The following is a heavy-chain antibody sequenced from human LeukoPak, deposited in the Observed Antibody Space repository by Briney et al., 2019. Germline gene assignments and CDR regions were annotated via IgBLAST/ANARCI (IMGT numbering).Heavy chain of an antibody. J-gene: IGHJ3*02. D-gene: IGHD5-12*01. V-gene: IGHV4-39*01. CDR2: FYDSGST. CDR3: ARHTRPGCSGYENAFDI. Sequence: SETLSLTCTVSGGSIRSRNYYWDWIRQPPGKGLEWIGNFYDSGSTYYNPSLKSRVTISGDTSKNQFSLKLTSVTTADTAVYYCARHTRPGCSGYENAFDIWGQGTMVTVSS. CDR1: GGSIRSRNYY.